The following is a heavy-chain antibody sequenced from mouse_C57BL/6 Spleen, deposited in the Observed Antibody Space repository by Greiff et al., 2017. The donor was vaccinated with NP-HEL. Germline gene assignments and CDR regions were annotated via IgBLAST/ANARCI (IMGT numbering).Heavy chain of an antibody. J-gene: IGHJ2*01. CDR2: IDPETGGT. Sequence: QVQLQQPGAELVRPGASVTLSCKASGYTFTDYEMHWVKQTPVHGLEWIGAIDPETGGTAYNQKFKGKAILTADKSSSTAYMELRSLTSEDSAVYYCTNYYYGVDYWGQGTTLTVSS. CDR1: GYTFTDYE. V-gene: IGHV1-15*01. D-gene: IGHD1-1*01. CDR3: TNYYYGVDY.